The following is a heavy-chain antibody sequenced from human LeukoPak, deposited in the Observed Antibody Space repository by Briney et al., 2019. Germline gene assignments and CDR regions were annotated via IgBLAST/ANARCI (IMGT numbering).Heavy chain of an antibody. CDR1: GYTFTSYG. Sequence: ASVKVSCKACGYTFTSYGISWVRRAPGQGLEWMGWISAYNGNTNYAQKLQGRVTMTTDTSTSTAYMELRSLRSDDTAIYYCAKAPTYGDSSGYTDCWGQGTLVTVSS. J-gene: IGHJ4*02. CDR3: AKAPTYGDSSGYTDC. CDR2: ISAYNGNT. V-gene: IGHV1-18*01. D-gene: IGHD3-22*01.